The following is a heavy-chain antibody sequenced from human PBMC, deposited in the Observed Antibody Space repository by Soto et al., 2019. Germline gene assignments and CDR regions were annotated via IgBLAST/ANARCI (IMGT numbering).Heavy chain of an antibody. CDR2: IYWDDDR. CDR1: GFSLSTTPVG. V-gene: IGHV2-5*02. D-gene: IGHD3-16*01. J-gene: IGHJ4*02. Sequence: QITLKESGPTLVKPTQTLTLTCTLSGFSLSTTPVGVGWIRQPPGKALDWLALIYWDDDRRYKPSLKNRLTITKVTSGGQVVLTMPNVDPVDTATYYCAQITPIDFKGYYFDYWGPGILVTVSS. CDR3: AQITPIDFKGYYFDY.